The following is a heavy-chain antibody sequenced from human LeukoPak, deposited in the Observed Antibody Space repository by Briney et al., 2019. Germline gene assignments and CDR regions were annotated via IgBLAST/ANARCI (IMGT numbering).Heavy chain of an antibody. V-gene: IGHV3-7*01. CDR2: VNQDGSER. D-gene: IGHD2-15*01. CDR3: ARSTTYSFVL. Sequence: PGGSLRLSCAASGFTFSRYWMSWVRQAPGKGLEWVANVNQDGSERDYVDSVRGRFTISRDNAKNSLYLQMNSLRAEDTAVYYCARSTTYSFVLWGQGTLVTVSS. CDR1: GFTFSRYW. J-gene: IGHJ4*02.